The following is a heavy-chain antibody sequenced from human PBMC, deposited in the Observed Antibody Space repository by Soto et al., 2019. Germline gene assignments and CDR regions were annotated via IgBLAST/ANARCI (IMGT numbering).Heavy chain of an antibody. CDR1: GFTLRSYW. D-gene: IGHD5-12*01. CDR2: ISGDGNIT. V-gene: IGHV3-74*01. CDR3: VREVATNPRSFDN. J-gene: IGHJ4*02. Sequence: EVQLVESGGGLVQPGGCLRLSCAASGFTLRSYWMHWVRQVSGKGLVWVSRISGDGNITTYADSVKGRFTISRDNANNKQYLEMRGLRDDVTALYYSVREVATNPRSFDNWVQENQITVSS.